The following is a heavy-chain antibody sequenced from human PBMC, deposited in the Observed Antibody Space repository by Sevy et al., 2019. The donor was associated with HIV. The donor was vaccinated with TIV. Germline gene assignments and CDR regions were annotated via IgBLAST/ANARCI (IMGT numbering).Heavy chain of an antibody. CDR1: GGSISSYY. CDR2: IYYSGST. J-gene: IGHJ6*03. V-gene: IGHV4-59*01. D-gene: IGHD6-6*01. CDR3: AKGLYRSSLSYYYYYYMDV. Sequence: SETLSLTCTVSGGSISSYYWSWIRQPPGKGLEWIGYIYYSGSTNYNPTLKSRVTISVDTSKNQCSLKLSSVTAADTAVYYCAKGLYRSSLSYYYYYYMDVWGKGTTVTVSS.